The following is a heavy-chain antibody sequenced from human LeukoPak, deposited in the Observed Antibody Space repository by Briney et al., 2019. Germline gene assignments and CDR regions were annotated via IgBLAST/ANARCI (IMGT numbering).Heavy chain of an antibody. V-gene: IGHV3-53*01. CDR2: ISNEGAT. CDR3: VRDSTISGWYELGY. CDR1: GFSFSASY. D-gene: IGHD6-19*01. J-gene: IGHJ4*02. Sequence: PGGSLRLSCAASGFSFSASYMSWVRQAPGMGLESVSVISNEGATYYSDSVKGRFSISRDNSKNTVFLQMNSLRAEDTAVYFCVRDSTISGWYELGYWGLGTLVTVSS.